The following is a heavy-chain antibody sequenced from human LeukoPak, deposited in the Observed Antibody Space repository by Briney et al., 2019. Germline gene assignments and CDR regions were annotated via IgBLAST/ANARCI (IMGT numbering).Heavy chain of an antibody. CDR1: GFTFSNYG. CDR3: ARDRPTYSRDWYVGILY. J-gene: IGHJ4*02. V-gene: IGHV3-30-3*01. Sequence: PGGSLRLSCAASGFTFSNYGLHWVRQAPGKGLEWVARISYDGNSKYYADSVKGRFTISRDNSKNTLYLQMNSLRPEDAAVYYCARDRPTYSRDWYVGILYWGQGTLVTVSS. D-gene: IGHD6-19*01. CDR2: ISYDGNSK.